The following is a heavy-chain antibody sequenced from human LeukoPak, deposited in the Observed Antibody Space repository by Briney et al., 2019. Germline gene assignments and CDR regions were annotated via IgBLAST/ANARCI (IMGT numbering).Heavy chain of an antibody. CDR1: GFTFSTYE. CDR2: ISSSGSTI. Sequence: GGSLRLSCAASGFTFSTYEMNWVRQAPGKGLEWLSYISSSGSTIYYADSVKDRFTVTRDNAKNSLYLQMNSLRAEDTAVYYCARVGGVVVPAAISYWGQGTLVTVSS. CDR3: ARVGGVVVPAAISY. J-gene: IGHJ4*02. D-gene: IGHD2-2*01. V-gene: IGHV3-48*03.